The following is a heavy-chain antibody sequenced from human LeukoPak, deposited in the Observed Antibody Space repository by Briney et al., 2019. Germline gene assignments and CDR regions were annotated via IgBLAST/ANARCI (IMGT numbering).Heavy chain of an antibody. Sequence: SETLSLTCTVSGGSISSGGYYWSWIRQHPGKGLEWIGYIYYSGSTYYNPSLKSRVTISVDTSKNQFSLKLSSVTAADTAVYYCARWALIDGYYDYWGQGTLVTVSS. CDR3: ARWALIDGYYDY. CDR1: GGSISSGGYY. CDR2: IYYSGST. J-gene: IGHJ4*02. V-gene: IGHV4-31*03. D-gene: IGHD3-22*01.